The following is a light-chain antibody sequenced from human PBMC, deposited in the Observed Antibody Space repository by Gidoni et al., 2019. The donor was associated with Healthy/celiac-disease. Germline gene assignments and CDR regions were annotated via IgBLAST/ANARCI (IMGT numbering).Light chain of an antibody. CDR1: QSVSSSY. J-gene: IGKJ4*01. CDR3: QQYGSSHLT. V-gene: IGKV3-20*01. CDR2: GAS. Sequence: EIVFTQSPGTLSLSPGARATLYCRSSQSVSSSYLAWYQQKPGQAPRLLIYGASSGATGIPDRFSGSGSGTDLTITISRLEPEDFAVYYCQQYGSSHLTFGGGTKVEIK.